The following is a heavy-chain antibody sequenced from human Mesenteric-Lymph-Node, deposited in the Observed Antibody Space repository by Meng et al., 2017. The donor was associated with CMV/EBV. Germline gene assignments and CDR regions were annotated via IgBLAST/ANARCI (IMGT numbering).Heavy chain of an antibody. Sequence: GGSLRLSCAASGFTFSSYEMNWVRQAPGKGLEWVSYISSSGSTIYYADSVKGRFTISRDNAKNSLYLQMNSLRAEDTAVYYCAGLGEVIIGAPGYWGQGTLVTVSS. V-gene: IGHV3-48*03. D-gene: IGHD3-10*01. CDR1: GFTFSSYE. CDR3: AGLGEVIIGAPGY. J-gene: IGHJ4*02. CDR2: ISSSGSTI.